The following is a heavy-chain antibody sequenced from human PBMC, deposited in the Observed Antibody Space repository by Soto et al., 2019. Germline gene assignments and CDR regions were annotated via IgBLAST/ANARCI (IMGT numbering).Heavy chain of an antibody. V-gene: IGHV1-3*04. CDR1: GYNFTTYA. CDR2: INTGKGNT. Sequence: ASVKVSCKASGYNFTTYAIHWVRQAPGQRLEWMGWINTGKGNTKYSQKFQGRVTVTRDTSASTAYMDLSSLRSGDTAVYYCARDPWGGEVDAFDIWGQGTMVTVSS. J-gene: IGHJ3*02. D-gene: IGHD3-10*01. CDR3: ARDPWGGEVDAFDI.